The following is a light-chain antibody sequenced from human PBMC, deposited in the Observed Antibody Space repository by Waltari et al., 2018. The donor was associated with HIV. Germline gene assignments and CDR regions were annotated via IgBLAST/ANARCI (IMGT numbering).Light chain of an antibody. CDR3: ISYISSSTPV. V-gene: IGLV2-14*01. Sequence: QSALTQPASVSGSPGQSITISCTGADFDIYGYNFVSWFQHHPGKAPKFIIYEVSNRPSVVSYRFSGSKSGNTASLTISGLQPEDEAEYFCISYISSSTPVFGGGTKLTVL. J-gene: IGLJ3*02. CDR1: DFDIYGYNF. CDR2: EVS.